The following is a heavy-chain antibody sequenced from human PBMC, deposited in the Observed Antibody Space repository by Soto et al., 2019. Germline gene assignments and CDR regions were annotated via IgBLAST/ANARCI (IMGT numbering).Heavy chain of an antibody. Sequence: EVQLLESGGGLVQPGGSLRLSCAASGFTFSSYAMSWVRQAPGKGLEWVSAISGSGGSTFNADSVKGRFTISRDKSQNTLYLQMNSLRAEDTAIYYCAKVGYGDRHYFDYWGQGTLVTVSS. V-gene: IGHV3-23*01. J-gene: IGHJ4*02. CDR2: ISGSGGST. CDR3: AKVGYGDRHYFDY. D-gene: IGHD4-17*01. CDR1: GFTFSSYA.